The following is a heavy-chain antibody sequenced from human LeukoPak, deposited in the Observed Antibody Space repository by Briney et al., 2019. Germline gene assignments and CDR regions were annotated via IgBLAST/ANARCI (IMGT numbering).Heavy chain of an antibody. CDR1: VGSISSYD. CDR3: ERGGGLFDS. J-gene: IGHJ4*02. Sequence: SETLSLTCTVSVGSISSYDWRWILQPPGKGLEWIWYIYYSGSTNPNPSLKRRLHISVDTYKNQFSLNLRSVSAADTAVYFCERGGGLFDSWGQGTLVRVSS. V-gene: IGHV4-59*01. D-gene: IGHD3-16*01. CDR2: IYYSGST.